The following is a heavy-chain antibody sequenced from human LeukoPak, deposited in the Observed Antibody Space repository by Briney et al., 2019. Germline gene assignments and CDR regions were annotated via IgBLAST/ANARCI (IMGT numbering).Heavy chain of an antibody. CDR3: AKRPTIAAAGGGFYFDS. D-gene: IGHD6-13*01. CDR2: ISFDGSTK. J-gene: IGHJ4*02. V-gene: IGHV3-30*18. Sequence: GGSLRLSCAASGFTFGNYGMHWVRQTPGKGLEWLAIISFDGSTKYYADSVKGRFTISRDNSKNTLFLQMNSLRTEDAAVYYCAKRPTIAAAGGGFYFDSWGQGTLVTVSS. CDR1: GFTFGNYG.